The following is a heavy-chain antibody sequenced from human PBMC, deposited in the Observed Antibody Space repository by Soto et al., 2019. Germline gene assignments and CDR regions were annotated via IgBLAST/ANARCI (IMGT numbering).Heavy chain of an antibody. CDR2: IFWDDDK. CDR3: AHSPYSSENNWFDP. Sequence: PTLVNPTQTLTLTCSFSGFSLTTSGVGVGWVRQSPEKALEWLALIFWDDDKRYSPSLKSRLTITKDTSKNQVVLTMTNMDPVDIATYYCAHSPYSSENNWFDPWGQGTLVTVSS. J-gene: IGHJ5*02. D-gene: IGHD4-4*01. V-gene: IGHV2-5*02. CDR1: GFSLTTSGVG.